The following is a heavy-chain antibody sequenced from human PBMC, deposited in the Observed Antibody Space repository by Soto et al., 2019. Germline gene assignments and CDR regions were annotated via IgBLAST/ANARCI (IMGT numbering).Heavy chain of an antibody. CDR3: ARSLPDYGDNVPFDY. CDR1: GFSLSTSGVG. D-gene: IGHD4-17*01. J-gene: IGHJ4*02. V-gene: IGHV2-5*02. CDR2: IYWDDDK. Sequence: QITLKESGPTLVKPTQTLTLTCTFSGFSLSTSGVGVGWIRQPPGKALEWLALIYWDDDKRYSPSLKSRLTITNDTSKNQVVLTMTNMDPVDTATYYCARSLPDYGDNVPFDYWGQGTLVTVSS.